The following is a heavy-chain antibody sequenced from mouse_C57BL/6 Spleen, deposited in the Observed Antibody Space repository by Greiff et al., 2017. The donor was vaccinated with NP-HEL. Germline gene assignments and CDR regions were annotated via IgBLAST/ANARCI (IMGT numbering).Heavy chain of an antibody. CDR1: GYTFTSYW. CDR3: ARSGRDYPYYYAMDY. D-gene: IGHD2-4*01. V-gene: IGHV1-64*01. CDR2: IHPNSGST. Sequence: QVQLQQPGAELVKPGASVKLSCKASGYTFTSYWMHWVKQRPGQGLEWIGMIHPNSGSTNYNEKFKSKATLTVDKSSSTAYMQLSSLTSEDSAVYYCARSGRDYPYYYAMDYWGQGTSVTVSS. J-gene: IGHJ4*01.